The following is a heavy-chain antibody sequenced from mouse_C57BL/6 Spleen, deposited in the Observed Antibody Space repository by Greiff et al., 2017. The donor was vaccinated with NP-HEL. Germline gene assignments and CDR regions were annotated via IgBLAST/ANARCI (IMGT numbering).Heavy chain of an antibody. V-gene: IGHV1-69*01. D-gene: IGHD2-4*01. CDR2: IDPSDSYT. CDR3: ARGDYERGGDY. Sequence: QVQLQQPGAELVMPGASVKLSCKASGYTFTSYWMHWVKQRPGQGLEWIGEIDPSDSYTNYNQKFKGKSTLTVDKSSSTAYMQLSSLTSEDSAVYYGARGDYERGGDYWGQGTTLTVSS. J-gene: IGHJ2*01. CDR1: GYTFTSYW.